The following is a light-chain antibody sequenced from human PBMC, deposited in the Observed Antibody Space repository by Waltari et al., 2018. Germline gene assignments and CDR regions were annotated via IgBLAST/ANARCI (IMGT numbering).Light chain of an antibody. J-gene: IGLJ1*01. Sequence: QSALTQPASVSGSPGQSITISCPGTDSDVGASAFVYCYPQHPGKAPHLIIYEVSNRPSGISNRFSASKSGNTASLTISGLQAEDEADYYCSSYTTSSAPGVFGTGTRVTVL. CDR1: DSDVGASAF. V-gene: IGLV2-14*01. CDR2: EVS. CDR3: SSYTTSSAPGV.